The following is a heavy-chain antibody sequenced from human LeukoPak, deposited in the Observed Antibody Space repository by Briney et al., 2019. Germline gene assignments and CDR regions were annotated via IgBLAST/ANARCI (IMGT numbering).Heavy chain of an antibody. D-gene: IGHD6-6*01. J-gene: IGHJ4*02. CDR2: ISYDGSNK. Sequence: GGSLRLSCAASGFTFSSYAMHWVRQAPGKGLEWVAVISYDGSNKYYADSVKGRFTISRDNSKNTLYLQMNSLRAEDTAVYYCAKGGTSIADAFDYWGQGTLVTVSS. CDR3: AKGGTSIADAFDY. V-gene: IGHV3-30-3*01. CDR1: GFTFSSYA.